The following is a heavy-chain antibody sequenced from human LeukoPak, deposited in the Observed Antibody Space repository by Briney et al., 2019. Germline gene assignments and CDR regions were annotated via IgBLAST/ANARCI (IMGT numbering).Heavy chain of an antibody. CDR2: ISSSGSTI. D-gene: IGHD3-16*01. V-gene: IGHV3-48*03. J-gene: IGHJ4*02. CDR3: AKAVGDYALDY. CDR1: GFTFSSYE. Sequence: PGGSLRPSCAASGFTFSSYEMNWVRQAPGKGLEWVSYISSSGSTIYYADSVKGRFTISRDNSKNTLYLQMNSLRAEDTAVYYCAKAVGDYALDYWGQGTLVTVSS.